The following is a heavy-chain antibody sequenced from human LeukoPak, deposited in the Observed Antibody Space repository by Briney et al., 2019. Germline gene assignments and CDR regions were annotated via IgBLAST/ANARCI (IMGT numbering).Heavy chain of an antibody. CDR3: AKYGSGSYED. CDR1: GFTFSSYA. CDR2: ISDSGDAT. V-gene: IGHV3-23*01. J-gene: IGHJ4*02. D-gene: IGHD3-10*01. Sequence: GGSLRLSCAASGFTFSSYAMSWVRQAPGKGLEWVSAISDSGDATYYPDSVKGRFTISRDNSKNTLYLQMNSLRADDTAVYYCAKYGSGSYEDWGQGTLVTVSS.